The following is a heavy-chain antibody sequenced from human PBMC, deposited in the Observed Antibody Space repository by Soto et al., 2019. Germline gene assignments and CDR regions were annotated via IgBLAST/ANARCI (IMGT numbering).Heavy chain of an antibody. J-gene: IGHJ4*02. V-gene: IGHV3-7*01. CDR3: AREYYGSGI. Sequence: GVSPRLSCAASGFTFSSHWMSWVRQAPGKGLEWVANIKQDGSETDYVDSVRGRFTISRDNAENTLYLQLNSLRVDDTAIYYCAREYYGSGIWGQGTLVTVSS. CDR2: IKQDGSET. CDR1: GFTFSSHW. D-gene: IGHD3-10*01.